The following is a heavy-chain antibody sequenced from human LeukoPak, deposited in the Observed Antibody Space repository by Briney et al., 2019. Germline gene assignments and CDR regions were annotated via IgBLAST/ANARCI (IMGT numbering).Heavy chain of an antibody. J-gene: IGHJ6*03. CDR2: ISYDGSNK. D-gene: IGHD3-10*01. Sequence: PGGSLRLSCAASGFTFSSYGMHWVRQAPGKGLEWVAVISYDGSNKYYADSVKGRFTISRDNSKNTLYLQMNSLRAEDTAVYYCAKDKGSMVRGRILYYMDVWGKGTTVTVSS. CDR1: GFTFSSYG. V-gene: IGHV3-30*18. CDR3: AKDKGSMVRGRILYYMDV.